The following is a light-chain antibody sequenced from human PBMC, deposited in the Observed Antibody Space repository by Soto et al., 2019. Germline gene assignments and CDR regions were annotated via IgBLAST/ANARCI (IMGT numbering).Light chain of an antibody. J-gene: IGKJ1*01. V-gene: IGKV1-9*01. CDR1: QGISSF. Sequence: IQLTQSPSSLSASVGERVTITCRASQGISSFLAWYQQEPGKAPKLLISGATTLQSGVPSRFSGSGSGTNFTLTISSLQPEDFATYYCQQYDTYSTFGQGTKVDIK. CDR3: QQYDTYST. CDR2: GAT.